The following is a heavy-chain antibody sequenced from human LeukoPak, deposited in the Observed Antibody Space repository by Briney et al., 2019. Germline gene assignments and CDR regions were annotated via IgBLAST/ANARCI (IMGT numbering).Heavy chain of an antibody. CDR3: ARGRLHGSGSYYRA. CDR2: INHSGST. J-gene: IGHJ4*02. V-gene: IGHV4-34*01. Sequence: SETLSLTCAVYGGSFSGYYWSWIRQPPGKGLEWIGEINHSGSTNYNPSLKSRVTISVDTSKNQFSLKLSSVTAADTAVYYCARGRLHGSGSYYRAWGQGTLVTVSS. CDR1: GGSFSGYY. D-gene: IGHD3-10*01.